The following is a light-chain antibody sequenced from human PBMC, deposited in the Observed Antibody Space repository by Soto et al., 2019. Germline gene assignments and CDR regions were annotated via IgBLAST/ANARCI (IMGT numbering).Light chain of an antibody. CDR1: QSISFF. V-gene: IGKV1-39*01. Sequence: DIQMNQSPSSLSASVGDRVTITCRASQSISFFLNWYQHEPGKAPKLVIYTASTLESGVPSRFSGSGSGTDFTLTISSLQPEDSATYYCQQSYSTPLTFGGGTKVEIK. CDR3: QQSYSTPLT. CDR2: TAS. J-gene: IGKJ4*01.